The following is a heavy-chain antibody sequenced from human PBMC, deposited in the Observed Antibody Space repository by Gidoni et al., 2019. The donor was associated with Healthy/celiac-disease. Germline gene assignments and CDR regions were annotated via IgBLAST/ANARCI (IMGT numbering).Heavy chain of an antibody. J-gene: IGHJ5*02. CDR1: GYTFTSYG. CDR3: ARGGADIVVVVAGYNWFDP. Sequence: QVHLVQSGAEVKKPGASVKVSCKASGYTFTSYGISWVRQAPGQGLEWMGWISAYNGNTNYAQKLQGRVTMTTDTSTSTAYMELRSLRSDDTAVYYCARGGADIVVVVAGYNWFDPWGQGTLVTVSS. D-gene: IGHD2-15*01. V-gene: IGHV1-18*04. CDR2: ISAYNGNT.